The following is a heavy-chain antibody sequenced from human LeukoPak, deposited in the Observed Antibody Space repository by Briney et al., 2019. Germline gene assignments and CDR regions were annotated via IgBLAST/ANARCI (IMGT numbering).Heavy chain of an antibody. D-gene: IGHD3-22*01. CDR3: ARDGYYDSSGYYYVRAFDI. V-gene: IGHV3-7*01. CDR1: GFTFSSYW. CDR2: IKQDGCEK. J-gene: IGHJ3*02. Sequence: GGSLRLSCAASGFTFSSYWMSWVRQAPGKGLAWVANIKQDGCEKYYVDSVKGRFTISRDNAKSSLYLQMNSLRAEDTAVYYCARDGYYDSSGYYYVRAFDIWGQGTMVTVSS.